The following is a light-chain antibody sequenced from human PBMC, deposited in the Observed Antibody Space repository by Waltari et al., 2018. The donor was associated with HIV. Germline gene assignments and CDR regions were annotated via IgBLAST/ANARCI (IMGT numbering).Light chain of an antibody. CDR2: NNN. V-gene: IGLV1-44*01. Sequence: QSVLTPPPSASGTPGQVVTISCSGRNSNIGSNTVNWYQQLPGTAPKLRIYNNNQRPAGVSDRFSGSKSGTSASLAISGLQSEDEADYYCAAWDDSLNAHVLFGGGTKLTVL. CDR1: NSNIGSNT. CDR3: AAWDDSLNAHVL. J-gene: IGLJ2*01.